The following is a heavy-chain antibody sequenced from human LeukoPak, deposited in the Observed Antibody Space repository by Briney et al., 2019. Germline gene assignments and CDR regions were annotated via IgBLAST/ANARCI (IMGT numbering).Heavy chain of an antibody. CDR2: INHSGST. CDR3: ARRGGYSGYRLGLPFDY. Sequence: SETLSLTCAVYGGSFSGYYWSWIRQPPGKGLEWIGEINHSGSTNYNPSLKSRVTISVDTSKNQFSLKLSSVTAADTAVYYCARRGGYSGYRLGLPFDYWGQGTLVTVSS. V-gene: IGHV4-34*01. D-gene: IGHD5-12*01. J-gene: IGHJ4*02. CDR1: GGSFSGYY.